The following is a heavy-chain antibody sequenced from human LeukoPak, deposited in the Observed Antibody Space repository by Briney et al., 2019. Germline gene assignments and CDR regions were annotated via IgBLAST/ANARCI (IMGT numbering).Heavy chain of an antibody. Sequence: GGSLRLSCAASGFTFSTYNMNWVRQAPGKRLEWVSSITSSSSYAFYADSVKGRFTISRDNAKSSLYLQMNNLRAEDTAVYYCARDPYSGHYGNDYYYYMDVWGKGTTVTISS. D-gene: IGHD5-12*01. CDR2: ITSSSSYA. V-gene: IGHV3-21*01. CDR1: GFTFSTYN. CDR3: ARDPYSGHYGNDYYYYMDV. J-gene: IGHJ6*03.